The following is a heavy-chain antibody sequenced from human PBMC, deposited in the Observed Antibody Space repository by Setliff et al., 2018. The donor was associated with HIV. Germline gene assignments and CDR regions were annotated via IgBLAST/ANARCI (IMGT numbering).Heavy chain of an antibody. J-gene: IGHJ4*02. D-gene: IGHD6-25*01. V-gene: IGHV4-30-4*01. CDR1: GGSISSDDHY. CDR2: IYHTGAT. Sequence: SSETLSLTCTVSGGSISSDDHYWSWIRQPPGKGLEWIGYIYHTGATYYKSSLESRLTISVDTSKNQFTLKLNSVTAADTAVYFCARMSISASVYLDYWGQGSQVTVSS. CDR3: ARMSISASVYLDY.